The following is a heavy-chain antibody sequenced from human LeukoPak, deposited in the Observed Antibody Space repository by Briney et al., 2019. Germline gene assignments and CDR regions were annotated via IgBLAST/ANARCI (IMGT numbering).Heavy chain of an antibody. J-gene: IGHJ4*02. CDR2: IYSGGST. CDR3: ARSSSIAARYFDY. D-gene: IGHD6-6*01. CDR1: GFTVSSNY. Sequence: GGSLRLSCGASGFTVSSNYMSWVRQAPGKGLEWVSVIYSGGSTYYADSVKGRFTISRDNSKNTLYLQMNSLRAEDTAVYYCARSSSIAARYFDYWGQGTLVTVSS. V-gene: IGHV3-66*02.